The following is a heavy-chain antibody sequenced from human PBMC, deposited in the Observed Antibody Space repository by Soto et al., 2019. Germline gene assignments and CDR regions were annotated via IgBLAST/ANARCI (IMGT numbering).Heavy chain of an antibody. J-gene: IGHJ5*02. V-gene: IGHV3-30*18. CDR2: ISYDGSNK. CDR3: AKVGGSSSASNWFDP. D-gene: IGHD2-15*01. Sequence: GGSLRLSCVASGFTFSSYGMHWVRQAPGKGLEWVAVISYDGSNKYYADSVKGRFTISRDNSKNTLYLQMNSLRAEDTAVYYCAKVGGSSSASNWFDPWGQGTLVTVSS. CDR1: GFTFSSYG.